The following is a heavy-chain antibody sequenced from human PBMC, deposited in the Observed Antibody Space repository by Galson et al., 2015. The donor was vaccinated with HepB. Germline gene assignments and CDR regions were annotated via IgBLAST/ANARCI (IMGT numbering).Heavy chain of an antibody. V-gene: IGHV3-23*01. CDR3: AKGYGLFDS. D-gene: IGHD5-18*01. CDR2: ISGTGDST. Sequence: SLRLSCAASGFTFRNYAMSWVRQAPGQGLEWVAGISGTGDSTFYADSVKGRFTVSRDNSNNMLYLQMNSLRAEDAGLYFCAKGYGLFDSWGQGILVTVSS. CDR1: GFTFRNYA. J-gene: IGHJ5*01.